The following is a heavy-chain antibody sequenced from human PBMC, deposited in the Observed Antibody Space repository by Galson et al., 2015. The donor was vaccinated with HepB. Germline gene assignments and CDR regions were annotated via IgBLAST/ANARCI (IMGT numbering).Heavy chain of an antibody. D-gene: IGHD3-10*01. Sequence: SVKVSCKASGYIFTNYNINWVRQAPGQGLEWMGWINTNTGNTTYAHGFTGRFVFSLDTAASTAYLQISSLKAEDTAVYYCARTPYYGSGSYYNVWFDSWGQGTLVTVSS. CDR3: ARTPYYGSGSYYNVWFDS. CDR1: GYIFTNYN. CDR2: INTNTGNT. V-gene: IGHV7-4-1*02. J-gene: IGHJ5*01.